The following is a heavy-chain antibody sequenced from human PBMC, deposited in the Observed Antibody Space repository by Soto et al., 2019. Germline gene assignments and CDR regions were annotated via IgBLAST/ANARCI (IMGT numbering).Heavy chain of an antibody. CDR1: GYSFANYC. CDR3: ARNRLRQYYYGMDV. D-gene: IGHD3-10*01. Sequence: HGESLKISCQGSGYSFANYCIAWVLQMPGEGLEWVGVIYPGDSDTRYSPSFRGQVTISADKSISHVYLQWSSLKASDTAMYYCARNRLRQYYYGMDVWGQGTTVTVSS. V-gene: IGHV5-51*01. CDR2: IYPGDSDT. J-gene: IGHJ6*02.